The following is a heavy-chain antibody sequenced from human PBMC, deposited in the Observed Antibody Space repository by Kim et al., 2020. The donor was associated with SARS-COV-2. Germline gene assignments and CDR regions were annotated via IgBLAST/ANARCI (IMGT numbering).Heavy chain of an antibody. CDR2: IYYSGST. CDR1: GGSISSSSYY. CDR3: ARHNPLGRYFDWLSAHGVYYGMDG. D-gene: IGHD3-9*01. J-gene: IGHJ6*02. Sequence: SETLSLTCTVSGGSISSSSYYWGWIRQPPGKGLEWIGNIYYSGSTYYNPSLKSRVTIYVDTSKNQFSLKLSSVTAADTAVYYCARHNPLGRYFDWLSAHGVYYGMDGWGQGTTVTVSS. V-gene: IGHV4-39*01.